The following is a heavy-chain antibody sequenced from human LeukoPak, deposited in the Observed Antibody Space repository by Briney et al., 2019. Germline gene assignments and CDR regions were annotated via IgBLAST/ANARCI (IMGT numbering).Heavy chain of an antibody. D-gene: IGHD1-26*01. J-gene: IGHJ4*02. V-gene: IGHV1-18*01. CDR2: ISAYNGNT. CDR3: ARYRLEWELLPYYFDY. Sequence: ASVKVSCKASGYTFTSYGISWVRQAPGQGLEWMGWISAYNGNTNYAQKLQGRVTMTTDTSTSTAYMELRSLRSDDTAVYYCARYRLEWELLPYYFDYWGQGTLVTVSS. CDR1: GYTFTSYG.